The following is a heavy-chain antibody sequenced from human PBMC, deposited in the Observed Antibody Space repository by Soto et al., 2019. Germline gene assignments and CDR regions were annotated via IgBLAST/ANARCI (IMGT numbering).Heavy chain of an antibody. D-gene: IGHD1-26*01. CDR1: GGSISSSSYY. Sequence: PSETLSLTCTVSGGSISSSSYYWGWIRQPPGKGLEWIGSIYYSGSTYYNPSLKSRVTISVDTSKNQFSLKLSSVTAADTAVYYCASGMGASPEYFQHWGQGTLVTVSS. CDR3: ASGMGASPEYFQH. J-gene: IGHJ1*01. V-gene: IGHV4-39*01. CDR2: IYYSGST.